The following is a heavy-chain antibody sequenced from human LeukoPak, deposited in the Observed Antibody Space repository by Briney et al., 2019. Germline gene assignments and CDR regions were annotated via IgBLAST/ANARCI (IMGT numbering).Heavy chain of an antibody. Sequence: GGSLRLSCAASGFTFSSYAMSWVRQAPRKGLEWVSAISGSGGSTYYADSVKGRFTISRDNSKNTLYLQMNSLRAEDTAVYYCAKGESAVYDFWSGYWGQYFDYWGQGTLVTVSS. CDR1: GFTFSSYA. J-gene: IGHJ4*02. V-gene: IGHV3-23*01. CDR3: AKGESAVYDFWSGYWGQYFDY. CDR2: ISGSGGST. D-gene: IGHD3-3*01.